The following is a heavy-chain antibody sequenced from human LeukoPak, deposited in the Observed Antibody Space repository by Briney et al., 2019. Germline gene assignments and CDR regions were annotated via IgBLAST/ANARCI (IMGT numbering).Heavy chain of an antibody. J-gene: IGHJ4*02. Sequence: GGSLRLSCAASGFSFSSYAMHWVRQAPGKGLEWVTVISYDGSNKYYADSVKGRFTISRDNSKNTLYLQMNSLRAEDTAVYYCARDHNVVVVADYYFDYWGQGTLVTVSS. CDR1: GFSFSSYA. CDR2: ISYDGSNK. V-gene: IGHV3-30-3*01. D-gene: IGHD2-15*01. CDR3: ARDHNVVVVADYYFDY.